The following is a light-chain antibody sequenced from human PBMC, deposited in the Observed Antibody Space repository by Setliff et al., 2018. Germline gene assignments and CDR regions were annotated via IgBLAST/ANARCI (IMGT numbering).Light chain of an antibody. Sequence: QSVLTQPASVSGSPGQSITISCTGTSSDVGGFNLVSWYQQHPGKAPKFMIYDVSNRPSGVSNRFSGSKSGNTASLTISGLQAEDEADYYCSSYSSSNIPFVFGTGTKVTVL. J-gene: IGLJ1*01. V-gene: IGLV2-14*03. CDR1: SSDVGGFNL. CDR3: SSYSSSNIPFV. CDR2: DVS.